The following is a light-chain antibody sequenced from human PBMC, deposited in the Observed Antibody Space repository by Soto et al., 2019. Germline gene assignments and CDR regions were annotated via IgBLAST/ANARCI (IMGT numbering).Light chain of an antibody. V-gene: IGKV1-8*01. CDR1: QGISSY. Sequence: AIRMTQSPSSFSESTGDRVTITCRASQGISSYLAWYQQKPGKAPKLLIYAASTLQSGVPSRFSGSGSGTDFTLTLSCLQSEDFATYYCQQLNSYPRITFGQGTRLEIK. CDR3: QQLNSYPRIT. J-gene: IGKJ5*01. CDR2: AAS.